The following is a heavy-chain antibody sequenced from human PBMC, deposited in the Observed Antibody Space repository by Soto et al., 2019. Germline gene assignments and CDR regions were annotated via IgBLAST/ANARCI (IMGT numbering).Heavy chain of an antibody. CDR1: GYTFTGYY. Sequence: VASVKVSCKASGYTFTGYYMHWVRQAPGQGLEWMGWINPNSGGTNYAQKFQGWVTMTRDTSISTAYMELSRLRSDDTAVYYCARDGPQGLGVPMDVWGQGTTVTVYS. J-gene: IGHJ6*02. CDR3: ARDGPQGLGVPMDV. V-gene: IGHV1-2*04. CDR2: INPNSGGT. D-gene: IGHD2-8*01.